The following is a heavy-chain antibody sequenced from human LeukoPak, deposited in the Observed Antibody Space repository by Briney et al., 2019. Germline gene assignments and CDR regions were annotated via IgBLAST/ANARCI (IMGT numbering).Heavy chain of an antibody. D-gene: IGHD3-22*01. CDR1: GYTFTGHY. V-gene: IGHV1-2*02. CDR2: INPRNAAT. CDR3: AKASAMIVVVSKHFDY. J-gene: IGHJ4*02. Sequence: ASVKVSCKASGYTFTGHYLHWVRQVPGQGLEWMGWINPRNAATNYAQKFQGRVTITRDTSISTVYMELSSLRSDDTAVYYCAKASAMIVVVSKHFDYWGQGTLVTVSS.